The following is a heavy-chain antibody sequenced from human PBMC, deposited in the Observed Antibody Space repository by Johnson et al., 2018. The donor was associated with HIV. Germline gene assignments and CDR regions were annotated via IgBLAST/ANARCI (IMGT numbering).Heavy chain of an antibody. Sequence: MQLVESGGGLVQPGGSLRLSCAASGFTFSSYAMSWVRQAPGKGLEWVSVISGSGGCTYYADSVKGRFTISRDNSKNTLYLQLNSLRAEDTAVFYCARGALGDWVDAFDIWGQGTMVTVSS. CDR2: ISGSGGCT. V-gene: IGHV3-23*04. D-gene: IGHD3-16*01. CDR1: GFTFSSYA. J-gene: IGHJ3*02. CDR3: ARGALGDWVDAFDI.